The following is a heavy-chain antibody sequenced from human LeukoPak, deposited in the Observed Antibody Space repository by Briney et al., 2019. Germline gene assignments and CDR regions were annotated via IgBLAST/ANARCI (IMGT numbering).Heavy chain of an antibody. CDR3: TRSGYTGYFPGDF. D-gene: IGHD5-12*01. J-gene: IGHJ1*01. CDR2: IRSQAYGGTT. V-gene: IGHV3-49*04. Sequence: PGGSLRLSCAASGFTFSDYAMSWARQAPGKGLEWVGLIRSQAYGGTTEYAASVKGRFTISRDDSKSIAYLQMKSLRTEDTAVYYCTRSGYTGYFPGDFWGQGTLLTVSS. CDR1: GFTFSDYA.